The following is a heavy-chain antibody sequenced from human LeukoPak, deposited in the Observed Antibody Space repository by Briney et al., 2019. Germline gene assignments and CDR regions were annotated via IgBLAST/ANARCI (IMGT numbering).Heavy chain of an antibody. CDR2: ITTSGRTI. CDR1: GFTFSSYE. J-gene: IGHJ3*02. V-gene: IGHV3-48*03. CDR3: GRDFGLFGTKRSFDI. Sequence: GGSLRLSCAASGFTFSSYEMNWVRQAPGKGLEWVSYITTSGRTIYYADSVKGRFTISRDNAKNSLYLQMNSLRAEDTAVYYCGRDFGLFGTKRSFDIWGQGTMVTVSS. D-gene: IGHD1-7*01.